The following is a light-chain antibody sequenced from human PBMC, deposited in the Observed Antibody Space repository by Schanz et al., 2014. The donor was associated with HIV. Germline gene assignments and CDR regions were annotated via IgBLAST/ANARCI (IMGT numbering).Light chain of an antibody. CDR1: QSVLYSSNNKNF. V-gene: IGKV4-1*01. CDR3: QQYYSTPLQVT. J-gene: IGKJ4*01. Sequence: DIVMTQSPDSLAVSLGERATINCKSSQSVLYSSNNKNFLAWYQQKLGQPPKLLIYWASTRESGVPDRFSGSGSETDFTLTISSLQAEDVAVYYCQQYYSTPLQVTFGGGTKVDIK. CDR2: WAS.